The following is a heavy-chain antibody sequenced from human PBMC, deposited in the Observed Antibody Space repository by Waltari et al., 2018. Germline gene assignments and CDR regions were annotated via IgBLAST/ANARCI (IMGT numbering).Heavy chain of an antibody. Sequence: EVQLVESGGGLVQPGGSLRLSCAASGFTFSSYEMNWVRQAPGKGLEWVLYICSSGSTIYYADSVKGRFTISRDNAKNSLYLQMNSLRAEDTAVYYCARDNVGGSSWSYYYYYYGMDVWGQGTTVTVSS. D-gene: IGHD6-13*01. CDR3: ARDNVGGSSWSYYYYYYGMDV. J-gene: IGHJ6*02. CDR2: ICSSGSTI. V-gene: IGHV3-48*03. CDR1: GFTFSSYE.